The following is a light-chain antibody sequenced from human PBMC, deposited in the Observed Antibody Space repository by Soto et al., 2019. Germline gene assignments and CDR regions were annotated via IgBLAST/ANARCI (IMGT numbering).Light chain of an antibody. CDR1: QIVGGDT. Sequence: IVLTQSPGTLSLSPGERATLSCRASQIVGGDTLAWFQQRPGQAPRLVIYGASNRAAGIPDRFSGSGSGTDFTLTVSRLEPEDFAVYYCQQYHWAPDTFGQGTRLEIK. CDR3: QQYHWAPDT. CDR2: GAS. V-gene: IGKV3-20*01. J-gene: IGKJ5*01.